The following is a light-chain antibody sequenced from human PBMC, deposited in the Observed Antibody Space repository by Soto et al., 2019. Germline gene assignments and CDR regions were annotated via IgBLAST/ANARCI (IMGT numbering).Light chain of an antibody. J-gene: IGKJ1*01. V-gene: IGKV1-5*03. Sequence: EIQMTQSPSTLSGSVGDRVTITCRASQTISSWLVWYQQKPGKAPKLLIYNASTLKSGVPSRFSGSGSGTEFTLTISSLQPDDFATYYCQHYNSYSEAFGQGTKVELK. CDR2: NAS. CDR3: QHYNSYSEA. CDR1: QTISSW.